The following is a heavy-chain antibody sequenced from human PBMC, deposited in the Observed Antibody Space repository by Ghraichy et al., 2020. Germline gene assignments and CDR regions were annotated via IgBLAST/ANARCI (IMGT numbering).Heavy chain of an antibody. CDR2: ISSNGDST. J-gene: IGHJ6*03. Sequence: GESLNISCAASGFIFSRYAMHWVRQAPGKGLEYVSGISSNGDSTYYADSVKGRFSISRDNSKTTLYLQMGSLRADDMAVYYCVRDRSYGVINGRADYYMDVWGKGATVTVAS. V-gene: IGHV3-64*02. CDR3: VRDRSYGVINGRADYYMDV. CDR1: GFIFSRYA. D-gene: IGHD3-3*01.